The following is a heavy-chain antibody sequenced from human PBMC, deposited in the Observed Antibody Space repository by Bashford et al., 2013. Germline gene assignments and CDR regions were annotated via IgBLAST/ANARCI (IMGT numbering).Heavy chain of an antibody. D-gene: IGHD3/OR15-3a*01. CDR3: TTDLHFLDHLRTIHNYFDP. Sequence: VDSGGPVRLSCAASGFTFKDAWMTWVRQAPGKGLEWVGRIRSKIDGGTIEYAAPVKGRFTISRDDSNNTLYLQMNSLKIEDTAKYYCTTDLHFLDHLRTIHNYFDPWGQGTLVTVSS. J-gene: IGHJ5*02. V-gene: IGHV3-15*01. CDR2: IRSKIDGGTI. CDR1: GFTFKDAW.